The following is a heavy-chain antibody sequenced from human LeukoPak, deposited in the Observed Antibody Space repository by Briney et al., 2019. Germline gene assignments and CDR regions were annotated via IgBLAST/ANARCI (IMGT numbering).Heavy chain of an antibody. CDR3: ARTILGYCSSTSCYYDYMDV. J-gene: IGHJ6*03. CDR2: INPNTGDT. D-gene: IGHD2-2*01. CDR1: GYTFTGYY. V-gene: IGHV1-2*02. Sequence: ASVKVSCKASGYTFTGYYMHWVRQAPGQGLEWMGWINPNTGDTNYAQKLQGRVTMTTDTSTSTAYMELRSLRSDDTAVYYCARTILGYCSSTSCYYDYMDVWGKGTTVTISS.